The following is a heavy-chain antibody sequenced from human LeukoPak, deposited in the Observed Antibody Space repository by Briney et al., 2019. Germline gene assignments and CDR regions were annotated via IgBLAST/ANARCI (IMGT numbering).Heavy chain of an antibody. J-gene: IGHJ4*02. CDR1: GGSISSGDYY. Sequence: PSETLSLTCTVSGGSISSGDYYWSWIRQPPGKGLEWIVYIYYSGSTYYNPSLKSRVTISVDTSKNQFSLKLSSVTAADTAVYYCARGYGNQNPGLDYGDYEPASTIFDYWGQGTLVTVSS. CDR2: IYYSGST. CDR3: ARGYGNQNPGLDYGDYEPASTIFDY. D-gene: IGHD4-17*01. V-gene: IGHV4-31*03.